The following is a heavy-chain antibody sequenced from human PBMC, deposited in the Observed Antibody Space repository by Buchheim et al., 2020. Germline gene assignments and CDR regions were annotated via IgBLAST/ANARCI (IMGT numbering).Heavy chain of an antibody. D-gene: IGHD2-2*01. CDR1: GYTFTNYY. CDR3: ARDSRRGYYYYGMNV. J-gene: IGHJ6*02. V-gene: IGHV1-46*01. CDR2: INPSGGST. Sequence: QVQLVQSGAEVKKPGASVKISCKASGYTFTNYYLHWVRQAPGQGLEWMGFINPSGGSTRYAQKFQGTGTVTRDPVKSPVYMELSILRSEDTAVYYCARDSRRGYYYYGMNVWGQGTT.